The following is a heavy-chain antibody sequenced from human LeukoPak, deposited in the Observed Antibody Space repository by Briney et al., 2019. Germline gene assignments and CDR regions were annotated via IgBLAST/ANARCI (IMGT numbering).Heavy chain of an antibody. CDR3: ARGIIAAAGTTWFDP. CDR2: ISAYNGNT. CDR1: GYTFTSYG. J-gene: IGHJ5*02. Sequence: GASVKVSCKASGYTFTSYGISRVRQAPGQGLEWMGWISAYNGNTNYAQKLQGRVTMTTDTSTSTAYMELRSLRSDDTAVYYCARGIIAAAGTTWFDPWGQGTLVTVSS. V-gene: IGHV1-18*01. D-gene: IGHD6-13*01.